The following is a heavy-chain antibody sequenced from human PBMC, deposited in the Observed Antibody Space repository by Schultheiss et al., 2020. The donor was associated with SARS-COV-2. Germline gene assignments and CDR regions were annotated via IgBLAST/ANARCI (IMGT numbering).Heavy chain of an antibody. CDR2: IYTSGST. D-gene: IGHD6-13*01. V-gene: IGHV4-61*01. J-gene: IGHJ6*02. CDR3: ARGPEDIAAAGYYYYYYGLDV. CDR1: GASVSSDSYY. Sequence: SQTLSLTCTVSGASVSSDSYYWSWIRQPPGKGLEWIGRIYTSGSTNYNPSLKSRVTISVDTSKNQFYLKLSSVTAADTAVYYCARGPEDIAAAGYYYYYYGLDVWGQGTAVTVSS.